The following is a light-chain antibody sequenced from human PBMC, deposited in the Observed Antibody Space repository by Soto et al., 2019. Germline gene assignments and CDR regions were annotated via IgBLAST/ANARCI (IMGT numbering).Light chain of an antibody. CDR2: SAS. J-gene: IGKJ5*01. CDR1: QGISNR. CDR3: QQREGYPIT. V-gene: IGKV1-9*01. Sequence: DIQLTQSPSFLSASVGDRVTITCRASQGISNRLAWYQQKPGKAPNLLIHSASSLQSGVPSRFSGSGSGTESPLTISSLQPEDVATYYHQQREGYPITFGQGTRLEIK.